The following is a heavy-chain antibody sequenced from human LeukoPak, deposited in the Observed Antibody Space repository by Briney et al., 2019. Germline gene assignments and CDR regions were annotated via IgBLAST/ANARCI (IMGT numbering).Heavy chain of an antibody. CDR1: GGSISSYY. V-gene: IGHV4-59*12. CDR3: ARVEMATITRRGWYYFDY. J-gene: IGHJ4*02. CDR2: IYYSGST. D-gene: IGHD5-24*01. Sequence: SETLSLTCTVSGGSISSYYWSWIRQPPGKGLEWIGYIYYSGSTYYNPSLKSRVTISVDTSKNQFSLKLSSVTAADTAVYYCARVEMATITRRGWYYFDYWGQGTLVTVSS.